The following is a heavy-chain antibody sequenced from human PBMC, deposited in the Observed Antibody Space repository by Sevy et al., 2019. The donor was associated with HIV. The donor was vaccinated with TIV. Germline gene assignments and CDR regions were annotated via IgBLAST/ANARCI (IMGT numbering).Heavy chain of an antibody. D-gene: IGHD6-13*01. V-gene: IGHV4-38-2*02. J-gene: IGHJ4*02. CDR3: ARQCSTSSCDYFDS. CDR1: GSFFTDDYY. Sequence: SETLSLTCSVPGSFFTDDYYWGWVRQPPGKGLEYIGSVFHDGTSYYNPSLKSRVTISVHTSKTQLSLLLSSVTAADSALYYCARQCSTSSCDYFDSWGQGILVTVSS. CDR2: VFHDGTS.